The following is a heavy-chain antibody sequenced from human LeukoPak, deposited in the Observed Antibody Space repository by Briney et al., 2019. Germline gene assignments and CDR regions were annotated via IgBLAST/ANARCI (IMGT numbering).Heavy chain of an antibody. Sequence: SETLSLTCTVSGGSISTSNYYWGWIRQPPGKGLEWIGNIFYSGSTYYSPSLKSRVTISLDTSRNQFSLNLSSVTAADTAVYYCARARSGYSYGYVDYWGQGTLVTVSS. D-gene: IGHD5-18*01. V-gene: IGHV4-39*07. CDR1: GGSISTSNYY. J-gene: IGHJ4*02. CDR2: IFYSGST. CDR3: ARARSGYSYGYVDY.